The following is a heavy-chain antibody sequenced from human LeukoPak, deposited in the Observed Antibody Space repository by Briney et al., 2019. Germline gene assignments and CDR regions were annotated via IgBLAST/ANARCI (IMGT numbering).Heavy chain of an antibody. CDR1: GYTFPGHH. Sequence: GASVKVSCKASGYTFPGHHIHWVRQAPGQGLEWMGGIIPIFGTANYAQKFQGRVTITADESTSTAYMELSSLRSEDTAVYYCARGARYSSGWYVDYYYYGMDVWGQGTTVTVSS. CDR3: ARGARYSSGWYVDYYYYGMDV. D-gene: IGHD6-19*01. V-gene: IGHV1-69*13. CDR2: IIPIFGTA. J-gene: IGHJ6*02.